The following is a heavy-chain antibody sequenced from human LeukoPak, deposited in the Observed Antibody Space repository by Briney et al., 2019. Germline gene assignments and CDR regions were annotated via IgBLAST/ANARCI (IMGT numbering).Heavy chain of an antibody. J-gene: IGHJ6*02. V-gene: IGHV3-23*01. CDR3: AFTRGYSGYDPSYYYYYGMDV. Sequence: GGSLRLSCAASGFTFSSYAMSWVRQAPGKGLEWVSAISGSGGSTYYADSVKGRFTISRDNSKNTLYLQMSSLRAEDTAVYYCAFTRGYSGYDPSYYYYYGMDVWGQGTTVTVSS. CDR2: ISGSGGST. CDR1: GFTFSSYA. D-gene: IGHD5-12*01.